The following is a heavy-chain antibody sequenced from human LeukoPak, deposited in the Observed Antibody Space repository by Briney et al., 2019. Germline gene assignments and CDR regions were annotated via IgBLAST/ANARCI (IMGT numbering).Heavy chain of an antibody. J-gene: IGHJ4*02. CDR1: GFTFSTYT. CDR2: INRDATIT. V-gene: IGHV3-74*01. Sequence: PGGSLRLSCAASGFTFSTYTMNWVRQAPGKGLVWVSRINRDATITNYADSVKGRFSISRDNAKNTLYLQMNNLGGEDTAVYCAIMATIAGVDHWGQGTLVTVSS. D-gene: IGHD5-12*01. CDR3: IMATIAGVDH.